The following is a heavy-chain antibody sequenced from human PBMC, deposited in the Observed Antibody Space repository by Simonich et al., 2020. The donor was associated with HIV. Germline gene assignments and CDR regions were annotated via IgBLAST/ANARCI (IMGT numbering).Heavy chain of an antibody. CDR2: VNPNSGGT. V-gene: IGHV1-2*06. D-gene: IGHD1-26*01. CDR3: ATHGPGSYSSALDI. J-gene: IGHJ3*02. Sequence: QVQLVQSGAEVKKPGASVKVSCKTSGYSFTSYDINWVRQATGQGLEWMGRVNPNSGGTDYTQKFQGRVTMTRDKSITTAYMELSRLRSDDTAFYYCATHGPGSYSSALDIWGQGTMVTVSS. CDR1: GYSFTSYD.